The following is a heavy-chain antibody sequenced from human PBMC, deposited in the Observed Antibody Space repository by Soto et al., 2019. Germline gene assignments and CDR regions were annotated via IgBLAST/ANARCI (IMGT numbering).Heavy chain of an antibody. Sequence: SSETLSLTCTVSGGSISSGGYYWSWIRQHPGKGLEWIGYIYYSGSTYYNPSLKSRVTISVDTSKNQFSLKLSSVTAADTAVYYCARIRTYYYDSSGYYDYWGQGTLVTVSS. D-gene: IGHD3-22*01. CDR1: GGSISSGGYY. V-gene: IGHV4-31*03. CDR3: ARIRTYYYDSSGYYDY. J-gene: IGHJ4*02. CDR2: IYYSGST.